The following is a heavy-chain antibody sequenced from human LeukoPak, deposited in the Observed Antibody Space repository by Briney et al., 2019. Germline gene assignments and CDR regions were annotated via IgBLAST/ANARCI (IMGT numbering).Heavy chain of an antibody. CDR1: GFIFSDYY. J-gene: IGHJ6*03. CDR3: ARVVAAGTYYYYYMDV. Sequence: PGGSLRLSCAASGFIFSDYYMSWIRQAPGKGLEWVSYISSSGSTIYYADSVKGRFTISRDNAKNSLYLQMNSLRAEDTAVYYCARVVAAGTYYYYYMDVWGKGTTVTVSS. D-gene: IGHD6-13*01. CDR2: ISSSGSTI. V-gene: IGHV3-11*01.